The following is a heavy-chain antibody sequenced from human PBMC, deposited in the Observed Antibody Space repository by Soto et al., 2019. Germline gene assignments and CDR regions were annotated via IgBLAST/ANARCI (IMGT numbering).Heavy chain of an antibody. J-gene: IGHJ4*02. CDR3: ARAGYFDWLSPWDY. D-gene: IGHD3-9*01. CDR1: GGTFSSYA. V-gene: IGHV1-69*12. CDR2: IIPIFGTA. Sequence: QVQLVQSGAEVKKPGSSVKVSCKASGGTFSSYAISWVRQAPGQGLEWMGGIIPIFGTANYAQKFQGRVTITADESTRTAYMELSSLRSEDTAVYYCARAGYFDWLSPWDYWGQGTLVTVSS.